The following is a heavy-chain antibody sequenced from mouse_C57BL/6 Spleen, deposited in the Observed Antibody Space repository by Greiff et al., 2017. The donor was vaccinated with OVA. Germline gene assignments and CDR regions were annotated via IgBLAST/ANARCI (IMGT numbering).Heavy chain of an antibody. CDR3: ARHGWLLRIDY. Sequence: QVQLQQPGAELVRPGSSVKLSCKASGYTFTSYWMDWVKQRPGQGLEWIGNIYPSDSETHYNQKFKDKATLTVDKSSSTAYMQLSSLTSEDSAVYYWARHGWLLRIDYWGKGTTLTVSS. D-gene: IGHD2-3*01. CDR2: IYPSDSET. J-gene: IGHJ2*01. CDR1: GYTFTSYW. V-gene: IGHV1-61*01.